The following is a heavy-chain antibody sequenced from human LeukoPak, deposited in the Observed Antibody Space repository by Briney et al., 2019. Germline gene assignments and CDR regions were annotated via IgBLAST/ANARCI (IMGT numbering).Heavy chain of an antibody. CDR1: GGSINNYY. V-gene: IGHV4-59*01. Sequence: SETLSLTCNVSGGSINNYYWSWLRQPPGKGLEWIGYIYFTGGTNYNPSLKSRVTMSIDTSKNQFSLKLNSVTAADTAFYYCARGGGLLDYWGQGSLVTVSS. CDR3: ARGGGLLDY. J-gene: IGHJ4*02. D-gene: IGHD3-10*01. CDR2: IYFTGGT.